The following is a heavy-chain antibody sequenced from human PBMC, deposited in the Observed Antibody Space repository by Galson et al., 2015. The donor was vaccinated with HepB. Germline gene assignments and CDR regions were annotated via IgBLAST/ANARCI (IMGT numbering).Heavy chain of an antibody. D-gene: IGHD6-19*01. Sequence: SLRLSCAASGFTFSDHYMDWVRQAPGKGLEWVGRIRNKANRYTAEYAASVRGRFTISRDDSKDSVYLQMNSLKTEDTAVYYCARESGGAGNPWYFDLWGRGTLVTVSS. CDR1: GFTFSDHY. CDR2: IRNKANRYTA. V-gene: IGHV3-72*01. J-gene: IGHJ2*01. CDR3: ARESGGAGNPWYFDL.